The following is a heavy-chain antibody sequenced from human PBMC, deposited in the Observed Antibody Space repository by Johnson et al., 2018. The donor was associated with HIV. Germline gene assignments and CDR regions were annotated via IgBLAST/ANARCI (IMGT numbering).Heavy chain of an antibody. D-gene: IGHD1-7*01. Sequence: EVLLLESGGGLAQPGGSLRLSCSASGFTFRKSAMGWVRQAPGKGLEWVSAISDSGGRTHYADPVKGRFTISRDNPKNTVYLQMNSLRAEDTAIYYCIKETGANSAFEIWGQGTMVTVSS. V-gene: IGHV3-23*01. CDR2: ISDSGGRT. CDR1: GFTFRKSA. J-gene: IGHJ3*02. CDR3: IKETGANSAFEI.